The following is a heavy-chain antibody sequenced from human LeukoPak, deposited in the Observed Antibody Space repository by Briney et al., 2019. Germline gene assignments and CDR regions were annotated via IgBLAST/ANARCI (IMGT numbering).Heavy chain of an antibody. J-gene: IGHJ4*02. Sequence: GGSLRLSCAASGFTFSSYEMNWVRQAPGKGLEWVSYISSSGSTIYYADSVKGRFTISRDNAKNSLYLQMNSLRAEDTTVYYCARGISWFDYWGQGTLVTVSS. D-gene: IGHD6-13*01. CDR3: ARGISWFDY. CDR1: GFTFSSYE. CDR2: ISSSGSTI. V-gene: IGHV3-48*03.